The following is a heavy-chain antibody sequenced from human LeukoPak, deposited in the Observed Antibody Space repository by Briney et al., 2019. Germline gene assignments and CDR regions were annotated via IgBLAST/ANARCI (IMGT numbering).Heavy chain of an antibody. V-gene: IGHV6-1*01. J-gene: IGHJ6*02. D-gene: IGHD6-13*01. CDR2: TYYRSKWYN. CDR1: GDSVSSNSAA. Sequence: SQTLSLTCAISGDSVSSNSAAWNWIRQSPSRGLEWLGRTYYRSKWYNDYAVSVKSRITINPDTSKNQFSLQLNSVNPEDTAVYYCARVEAAAGTYYYGMDVWGQGTTVTVSS. CDR3: ARVEAAAGTYYYGMDV.